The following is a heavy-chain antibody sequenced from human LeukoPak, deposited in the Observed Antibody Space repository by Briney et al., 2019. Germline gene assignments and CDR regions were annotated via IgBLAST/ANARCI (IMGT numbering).Heavy chain of an antibody. CDR2: ISYDGSNK. J-gene: IGHJ3*02. D-gene: IGHD5-18*01. CDR3: AREALQLWLNGAFDI. CDR1: GFTFRSYS. V-gene: IGHV3-30*03. Sequence: GGSLRLSCVASGFTFRSYSMNWVRQAPGKGLEGVAVISYDGSNKYYADSVKGRFTISRDNSKNTLYLQMNSLRAEDTAVYYCAREALQLWLNGAFDIWGQGTMVTVSS.